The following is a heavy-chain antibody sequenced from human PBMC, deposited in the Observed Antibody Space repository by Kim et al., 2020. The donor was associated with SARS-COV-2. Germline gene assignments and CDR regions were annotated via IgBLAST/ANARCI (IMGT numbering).Heavy chain of an antibody. CDR3: ARGGNGASSGPNYYYYYGMDV. Sequence: GGSLRLSCAASGFTFSSYDMHWVRQATGKGLEWVSAIGTAGDTYYPGSVKGRFTISRENAKNSLYLQMNSLRAGDTAVYYCARGGNGASSGPNYYYYYGMDVWGQGTTVTVSS. J-gene: IGHJ6*02. D-gene: IGHD6-19*01. CDR2: IGTAGDT. CDR1: GFTFSSYD. V-gene: IGHV3-13*04.